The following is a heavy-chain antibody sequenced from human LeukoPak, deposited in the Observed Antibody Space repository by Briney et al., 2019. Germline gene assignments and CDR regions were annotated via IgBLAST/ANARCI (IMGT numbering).Heavy chain of an antibody. D-gene: IGHD1-26*01. J-gene: IGHJ4*02. V-gene: IGHV1-69*04. CDR3: AREVGRELLFDY. CDR2: IIPILGIA. CDR1: GGTFSSYA. Sequence: SVKVSCKASGGTFSSYAISWVRQAPGQVLAWMGRIIPILGIANYAQKFQGRVTITADKSTSTAYMELSSLRSEDTAVYYCAREVGRELLFDYWGQGTLVTVSS.